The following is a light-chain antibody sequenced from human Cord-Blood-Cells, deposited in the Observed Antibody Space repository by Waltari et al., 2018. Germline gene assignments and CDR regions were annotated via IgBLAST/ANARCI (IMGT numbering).Light chain of an antibody. CDR1: KLGDKY. CDR2: QDS. V-gene: IGLV3-1*01. Sequence: SYELTQPPSVSVSPGQTASITCSGDKLGDKYACWYQQKPGQSPVLVIYQDSKRPSGIPGRFAGGNCGNTATLTISGTQARDEADYYCQAWDSSTAVFGGGTKLTVL. J-gene: IGLJ3*02. CDR3: QAWDSSTAV.